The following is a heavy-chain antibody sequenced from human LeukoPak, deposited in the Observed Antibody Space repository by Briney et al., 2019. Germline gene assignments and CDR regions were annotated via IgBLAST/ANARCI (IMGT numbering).Heavy chain of an antibody. V-gene: IGHV1-18*01. CDR1: GYTFINYG. CDR3: ARGPRSLEWRPLDF. CDR2: INTYNGDT. D-gene: IGHD3-3*01. J-gene: IGHJ4*02. Sequence: ASVRVSCKASGYTFINYGISWVRQAPGQGLEWMGWINTYNGDTKYAQNFRGRVTMTTDTSARAAYMEVRRLRSDDTAVYYCARGPRSLEWRPLDFWGQGTLVTVSS.